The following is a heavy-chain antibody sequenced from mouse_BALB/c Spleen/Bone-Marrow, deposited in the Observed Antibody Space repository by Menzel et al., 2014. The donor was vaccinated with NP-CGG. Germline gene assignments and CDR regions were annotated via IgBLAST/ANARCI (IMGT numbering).Heavy chain of an antibody. CDR2: IDPANGNT. Sequence: DVQLQESGAELVKPGASVKLSCTASGFNIKDTYMHWVKQRPEQGLEWIGRIDPANGNTKYDPKFQGKATITADTSSNTAYLQLSSLTSEDTAVYYCARSHYYGSYAMDYWGQGTSVTVSS. J-gene: IGHJ4*01. D-gene: IGHD1-2*01. V-gene: IGHV14-3*02. CDR1: GFNIKDTY. CDR3: ARSHYYGSYAMDY.